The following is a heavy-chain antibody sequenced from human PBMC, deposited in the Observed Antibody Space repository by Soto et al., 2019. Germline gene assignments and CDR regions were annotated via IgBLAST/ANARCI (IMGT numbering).Heavy chain of an antibody. D-gene: IGHD2-21*01. J-gene: IGHJ4*02. CDR2: VSSDGSIT. CDR3: AKESDYYSNSKWSFDS. V-gene: IGHV3-30*18. CDR1: GFTFSHHG. Sequence: QVQLVESGGGVVQPGRSLRLSCAASGFTFSHHGMHWVRQAPGKGLEWLTVVSSDGSITYDADSVRGRFAISRDNSKNTLYLNMNSLRTEDTAVYYCAKESDYYSNSKWSFDSWGQGILVTVSS.